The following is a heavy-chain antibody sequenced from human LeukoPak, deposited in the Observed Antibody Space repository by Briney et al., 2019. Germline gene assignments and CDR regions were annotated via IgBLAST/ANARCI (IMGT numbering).Heavy chain of an antibody. J-gene: IGHJ4*02. D-gene: IGHD1-14*01. Sequence: SETLSLTCAVYGGSFSGYYWSWIRQPPGKGLEWIGEINHSGSTNYNPSLKSRVTISVDTSKNQFSLKLSSVTAADTAVYYCARGGLPGRFDYWGQGTLVTVSS. CDR1: GGSFSGYY. V-gene: IGHV4-34*01. CDR2: INHSGST. CDR3: ARGGLPGRFDY.